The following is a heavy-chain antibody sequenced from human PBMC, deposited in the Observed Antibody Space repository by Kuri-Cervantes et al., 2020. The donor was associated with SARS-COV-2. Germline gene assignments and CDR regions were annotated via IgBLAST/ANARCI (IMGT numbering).Heavy chain of an antibody. V-gene: IGHV4-39*07. J-gene: IGHJ4*02. Sequence: ESLKISCTVPGGSISSSSYYWGWIRQPPGKGLEWIGSIYYSGSTNYNPSLKSRVTISVDTSKNQFSLKLSSVTAADTAVYYCATMVRGALDYWGQGTLVTVSS. CDR3: ATMVRGALDY. CDR1: GGSISSSSYY. D-gene: IGHD3-10*01. CDR2: IYYSGST.